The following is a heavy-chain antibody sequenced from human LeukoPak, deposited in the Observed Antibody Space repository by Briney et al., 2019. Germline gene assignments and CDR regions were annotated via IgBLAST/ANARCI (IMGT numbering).Heavy chain of an antibody. CDR1: GDSFNSYF. CDR2: MYYSGST. J-gene: IGHJ4*02. CDR3: ARLDDGRGAFDY. V-gene: IGHV4-59*01. D-gene: IGHD1-26*01. Sequence: SETLSLTCSVSGDSFNSYFWSWIRRPPGKGLEWIGYMYYSGSTNYNPSLKSRVTISIDTSKNQFSLQLSSVTAADRAVYYCARLDDGRGAFDYWGQGTLVTVSS.